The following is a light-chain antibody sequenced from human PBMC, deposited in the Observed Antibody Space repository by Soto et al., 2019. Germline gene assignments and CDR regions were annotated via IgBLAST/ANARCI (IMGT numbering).Light chain of an antibody. J-gene: IGKJ1*01. CDR1: QSISSW. Sequence: DIQMTQSPSTLSASVGDRVTITCRASQSISSWLAWYQQKPGKAPKLLIYKASSSESGVPSRFSGSGSGTKFTLTISSLQPDDFATYYCQQYNRYSRTFGQGTKV. CDR3: QQYNRYSRT. CDR2: KAS. V-gene: IGKV1-5*03.